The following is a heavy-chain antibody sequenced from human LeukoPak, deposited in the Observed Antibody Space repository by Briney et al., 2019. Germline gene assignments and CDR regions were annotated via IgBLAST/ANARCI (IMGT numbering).Heavy chain of an antibody. CDR3: ARAVAGTYAFDI. Sequence: PGGSLRLSCAASGFTFSSNAMHWVRQAPGKGLEYVSAISSNGGSTYYANSVKGRFTISRDNSKNTLYLQMGSLRAEDMAVYYCARAVAGTYAFDIWGQGTMVTVSS. V-gene: IGHV3-64*01. D-gene: IGHD6-19*01. CDR2: ISSNGGST. CDR1: GFTFSSNA. J-gene: IGHJ3*02.